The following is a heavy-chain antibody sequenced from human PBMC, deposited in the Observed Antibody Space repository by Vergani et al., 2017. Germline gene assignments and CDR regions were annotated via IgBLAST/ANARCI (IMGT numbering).Heavy chain of an antibody. CDR3: ARTESFILRYFHWAL. V-gene: IGHV4-39*01. CDR1: GGSITSSSYY. J-gene: IGHJ4*02. CDR2: IYHSGGA. Sequence: QVQLQESGPGLVKPSQTLSLTCTVSGGSITSSSYYWGWIRKPPGKGLEWIGNIYHSGGAYYNPSLKGRVTISVDTSKNQFSLEVTSVTAADTAIYFCARTESFILRYFHWALWGQGTLVTVSS. D-gene: IGHD3-9*01.